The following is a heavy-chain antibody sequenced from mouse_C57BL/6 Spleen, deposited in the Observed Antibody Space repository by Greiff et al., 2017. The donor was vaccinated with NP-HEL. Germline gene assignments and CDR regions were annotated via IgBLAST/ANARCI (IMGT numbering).Heavy chain of an antibody. CDR2: IYPRSGNT. Sequence: VQLQQSGAELARPGASVKLSCKASGYTFTSYGISWVKQRTGQGLEWIGEIYPRSGNTYYNEKFKGKATLTADKSSSTAYMELRSLTSEDSAVYFCARSDYYGSSLYFDVWGTGTTVTVSS. J-gene: IGHJ1*03. V-gene: IGHV1-81*01. D-gene: IGHD1-1*01. CDR1: GYTFTSYG. CDR3: ARSDYYGSSLYFDV.